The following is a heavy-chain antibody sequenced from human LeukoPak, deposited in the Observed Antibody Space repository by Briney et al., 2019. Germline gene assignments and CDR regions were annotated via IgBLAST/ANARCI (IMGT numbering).Heavy chain of an antibody. Sequence: KTGGSLRLSCAASGFTFSSYSMNWVRQAPGKGPEWVSSITSSSSYIYYADSRKGRFTISRDNAKNSLYLQMNSLRAEDTAVYYCARALVATAPFDYWGQGTLVTVSS. CDR1: GFTFSSYS. CDR2: ITSSSSYI. V-gene: IGHV3-21*06. J-gene: IGHJ4*02. CDR3: ARALVATAPFDY. D-gene: IGHD5-12*01.